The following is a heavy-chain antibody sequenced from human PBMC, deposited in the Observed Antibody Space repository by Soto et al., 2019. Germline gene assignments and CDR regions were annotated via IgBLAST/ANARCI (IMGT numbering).Heavy chain of an antibody. D-gene: IGHD3-22*01. J-gene: IGHJ3*02. V-gene: IGHV4-30-4*01. Sequence: SETLSFTCTVSGGSISSGDYYWSWIRQPPGKGLEWIGYIYYSGSTYYNPSLKSRVTISVDTSKNQFSLKLSSVTAADTAVYYCARDRDYYDSSGYLDAFDIWGQGTMVTVSS. CDR2: IYYSGST. CDR3: ARDRDYYDSSGYLDAFDI. CDR1: GGSISSGDYY.